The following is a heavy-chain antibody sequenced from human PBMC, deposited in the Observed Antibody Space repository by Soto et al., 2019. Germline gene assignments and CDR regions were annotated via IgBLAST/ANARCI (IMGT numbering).Heavy chain of an antibody. V-gene: IGHV2-5*02. CDR2: INWDGDK. CDR1: GFSLTTSGVG. J-gene: IGHJ4*02. D-gene: IGHD3-3*01. Sequence: QITLNESGPTVVKPTETLTLTCTFSGFSLTTSGVGVGWVRQSPGKAPEWLGFINWDGDKRYSTSLKSRLTITQDTSKNQVVLTMANVDPADTATYYCAHRVLRAVFGLVTTTAIYFDFWGQGTPVVVSS. CDR3: AHRVLRAVFGLVTTTAIYFDF.